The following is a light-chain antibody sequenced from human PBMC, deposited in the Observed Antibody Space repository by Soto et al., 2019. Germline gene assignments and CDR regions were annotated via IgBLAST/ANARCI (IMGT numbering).Light chain of an antibody. V-gene: IGKV1-5*03. Sequence: DIQMTQSPSTLSGSVGDRVTITCRASQTISSWLAWYQQKPGKAPKLLIYKASTLKSGVPSRFSGSGSGTEFTLTISSLQPDDFATYYCQQSYSMPRTFGQGTKVDIK. CDR1: QTISSW. CDR3: QQSYSMPRT. J-gene: IGKJ1*01. CDR2: KAS.